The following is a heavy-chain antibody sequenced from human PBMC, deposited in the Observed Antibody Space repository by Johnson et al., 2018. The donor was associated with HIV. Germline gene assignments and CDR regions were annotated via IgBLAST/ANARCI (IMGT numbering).Heavy chain of an antibody. D-gene: IGHD3-10*01. Sequence: QMQLVESGGGVVRPGGSLRLSCAASGFTFADYGMHWVRQAPGKGLEWVAFIRYDGSNKYYADSVKGRFTVSSDNSKNTLYLQMNSLRAEDTAVYYCAKAPYGSGIRPGAFDIWGQGTMVTVSS. CDR1: GFTFADYG. V-gene: IGHV3-30*02. J-gene: IGHJ3*02. CDR3: AKAPYGSGIRPGAFDI. CDR2: IRYDGSNK.